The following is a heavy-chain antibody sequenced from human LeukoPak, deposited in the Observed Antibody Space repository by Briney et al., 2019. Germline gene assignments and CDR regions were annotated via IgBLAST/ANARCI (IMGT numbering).Heavy chain of an antibody. D-gene: IGHD6-19*01. J-gene: IGHJ3*02. CDR2: IYYNGNT. Sequence: PSETLSLTCNVSGGSIGGHTFYWDWVRQPPGKGLEWIVTIYYNGNTFYNPSLKSLVAISIDMSKSQFSLHLSSVAAADTVIYYFARLTALAGHRGAFDIWGPGTMVTVSS. CDR3: ARLTALAGHRGAFDI. V-gene: IGHV4-39*01. CDR1: GGSIGGHTFY.